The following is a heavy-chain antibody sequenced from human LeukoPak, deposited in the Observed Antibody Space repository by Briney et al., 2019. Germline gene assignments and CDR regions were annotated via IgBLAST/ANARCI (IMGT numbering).Heavy chain of an antibody. CDR2: IYYSGST. CDR3: ARDDYGSGILGY. CDR1: GGSIRSYY. V-gene: IGHV4-59*01. J-gene: IGHJ4*02. D-gene: IGHD3-10*01. Sequence: SETLSLTCTVSGGSIRSYYWSWIRQPPGKGLEWVGYIYYSGSTNYNPSLKSRVTISVDTSKNQFSLKLSSVTAADTAVYYCARDDYGSGILGYWGQGTLVTVSS.